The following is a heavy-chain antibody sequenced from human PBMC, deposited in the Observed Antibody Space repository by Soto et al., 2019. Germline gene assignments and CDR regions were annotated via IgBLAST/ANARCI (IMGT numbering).Heavy chain of an antibody. D-gene: IGHD6-13*01. V-gene: IGHV4-34*01. CDR1: GGSFSGYI. CDR2: INHSGST. J-gene: IGHJ4*02. CDR3: ARRIVASADDY. Sequence: SETLSLTCAVQGGSFSGYIWTWIRQPPGKGLQWIGQINHSGSTYYNPSLKSRVTISVDTSKNQFSLTLSSVTAADTAVYYCARRIVASADDYWGQGTLVTVSS.